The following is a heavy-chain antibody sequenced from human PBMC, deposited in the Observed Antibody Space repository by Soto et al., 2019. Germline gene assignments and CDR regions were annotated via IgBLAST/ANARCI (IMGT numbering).Heavy chain of an antibody. CDR3: ARVADSFSWFDP. V-gene: IGHV4-59*01. D-gene: IGHD4-4*01. Sequence: SDTVSLTCTGYGGSISSYYWSWIRQPPGKGLEWIGYIYYSGSTNYNPSLKSRVTISVDTSKNQFSLKLSSVTAADTAVYYCARVADSFSWFDPWGQGTLVTVSS. CDR1: GGSISSYY. CDR2: IYYSGST. J-gene: IGHJ5*02.